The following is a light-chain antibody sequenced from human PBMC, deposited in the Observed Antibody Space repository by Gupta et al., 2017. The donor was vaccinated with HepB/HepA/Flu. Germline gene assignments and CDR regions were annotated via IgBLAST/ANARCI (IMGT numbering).Light chain of an antibody. CDR1: QRIRNY. CDR3: QHWDSTQRT. V-gene: IGKV1-39*01. Sequence: DIQRTQSPCSLSASVGDIFTMTCPASQRIRNYLNWYPQKPGKAPKLLIYVASRLQSGVPSRFSGGGSGTDFTLTIRRLQPEDFATYYCQHWDSTQRTFGQGTRVEI. J-gene: IGKJ1*01. CDR2: VAS.